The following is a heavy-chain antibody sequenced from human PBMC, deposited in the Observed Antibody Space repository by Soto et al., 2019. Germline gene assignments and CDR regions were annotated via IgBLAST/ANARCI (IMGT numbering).Heavy chain of an antibody. J-gene: IGHJ4*02. V-gene: IGHV1-69*01. CDR2: IIPIFGTA. CDR3: ARDGGRHSGGIDY. CDR1: GGTFSSYS. D-gene: IGHD1-26*01. Sequence: QVQLVQSVAEVKKPGSSVKVSCKASGGTFSSYSINWVRQAPGQGLEWMGEIIPIFGTANYAQKFQGRVTITADESTSTAYMELSSLRSEDKAVYYCARDGGRHSGGIDYWGQGTLVTVAS.